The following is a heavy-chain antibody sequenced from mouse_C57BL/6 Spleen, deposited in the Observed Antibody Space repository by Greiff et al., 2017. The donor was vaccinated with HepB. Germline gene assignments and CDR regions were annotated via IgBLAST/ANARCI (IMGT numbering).Heavy chain of an antibody. Sequence: VQLQQSGPELVKPGASVKISCKASGYAFSSSWMNWVKQRPGKGLEWIGRIYPGDGDTNYNGKFKGKATLTADKSSSTAYMQLSSLTSEDSAVYFCVANWDVGGYFDYWGQGTTLTVSS. CDR2: IYPGDGDT. V-gene: IGHV1-82*01. CDR1: GYAFSSSW. D-gene: IGHD4-1*01. CDR3: VANWDVGGYFDY. J-gene: IGHJ2*01.